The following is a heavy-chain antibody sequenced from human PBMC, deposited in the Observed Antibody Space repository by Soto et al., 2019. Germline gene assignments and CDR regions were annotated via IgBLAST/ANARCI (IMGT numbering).Heavy chain of an antibody. V-gene: IGHV1-69*06. D-gene: IGHD2-15*01. Sequence: ASVKVSCKASGGTFSSYAISWVRQAPGQGLEWMGGIIPIFGTANYAQKFQGRVTITADKSTSTAYMELSSLRSEDTAVNYCALIPHCSGGSCYSYYYYGMDVWGQGTTVTVSS. CDR1: GGTFSSYA. J-gene: IGHJ6*02. CDR3: ALIPHCSGGSCYSYYYYGMDV. CDR2: IIPIFGTA.